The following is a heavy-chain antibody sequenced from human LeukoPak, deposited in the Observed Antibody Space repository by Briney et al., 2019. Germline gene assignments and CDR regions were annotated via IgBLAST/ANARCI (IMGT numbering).Heavy chain of an antibody. CDR2: IRSKANSYAT. CDR3: TKYSGSGAFDI. V-gene: IGHV3-73*01. D-gene: IGHD1-26*01. Sequence: PGGSLRLSCVASGFTFSSYEMNWVRQASGKGLEWVGRIRSKANSYATAYAASVKGRFTISRDDSKNTAYLQMNSLKTEDTAVYYCTKYSGSGAFDIWGQGTMVTVSS. J-gene: IGHJ3*02. CDR1: GFTFSSYE.